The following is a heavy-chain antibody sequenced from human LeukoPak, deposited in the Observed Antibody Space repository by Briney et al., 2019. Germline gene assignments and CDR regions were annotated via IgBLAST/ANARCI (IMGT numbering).Heavy chain of an antibody. D-gene: IGHD3-10*01. J-gene: IGHJ3*02. CDR3: ARVGGLRITMVRGVIADAFDI. CDR1: GYTFTSYA. Sequence: ASVKVSCKASGYTFTSYAMNWVRQAPGQGLEWMGWINTNTGNPTYAQGFTGRFVFSLDTSVSTAYLQISSLKAEDTAVYYCARVGGLRITMVRGVIADAFDIWGQGTMVTVSS. CDR2: INTNTGNP. V-gene: IGHV7-4-1*02.